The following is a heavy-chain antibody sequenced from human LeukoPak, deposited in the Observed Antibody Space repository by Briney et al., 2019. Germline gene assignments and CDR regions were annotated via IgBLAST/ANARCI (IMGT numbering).Heavy chain of an antibody. CDR3: ASGYYSDGNGYSPADY. D-gene: IGHD3-22*01. CDR2: ISPYNGKT. J-gene: IGHJ4*02. V-gene: IGHV1-18*01. Sequence: ASVKVSCKASGYIFSNFFSSCGITWVRQAPGQGLEWMGWISPYNGKTKFAQKFQGRVTIRADTSTSTGYMELRSLRSDDTAVYYCASGYYSDGNGYSPADYWGRGTLVTVSS. CDR1: GYIFSNFFSSCG.